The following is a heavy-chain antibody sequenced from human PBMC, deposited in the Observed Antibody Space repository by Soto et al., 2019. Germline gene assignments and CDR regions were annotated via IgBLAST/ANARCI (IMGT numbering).Heavy chain of an antibody. CDR3: GKDPNGDYVGGFEF. CDR2: ISASGSRT. D-gene: IGHD4-17*01. J-gene: IGHJ3*01. CDR1: GFIFNNYA. Sequence: GSLRLSCAASGFIFNNYAMSWVRQAPGKGLEWVSGISASGSRTFYADSVKGRFTVSRDFSKNTLSLQMDSLRAEDTAVYFCGKDPNGDYVGGFEFWGPGTMVTVSS. V-gene: IGHV3-23*01.